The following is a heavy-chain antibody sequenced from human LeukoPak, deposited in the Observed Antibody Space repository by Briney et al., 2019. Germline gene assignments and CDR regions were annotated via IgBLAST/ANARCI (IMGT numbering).Heavy chain of an antibody. V-gene: IGHV3-64*04. D-gene: IGHD1-26*01. J-gene: IGHJ4*02. Sequence: GGSLRLSCSASGFTFSSYAMHWVRQAPGKGLEYVSGLSSNGGSTYYADSVKGRFTISRDNSKNTLYLQMNSLRAEDTAVYYCARGLIVGATELIDYWGQGTLVTVSS. CDR1: GFTFSSYA. CDR2: LSSNGGST. CDR3: ARGLIVGATELIDY.